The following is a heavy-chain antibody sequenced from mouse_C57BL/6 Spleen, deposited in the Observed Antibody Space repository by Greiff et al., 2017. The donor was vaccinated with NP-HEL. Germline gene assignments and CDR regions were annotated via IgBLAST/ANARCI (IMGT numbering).Heavy chain of an antibody. V-gene: IGHV5-4*01. CDR2: ISDGGSYT. D-gene: IGHD6-1*01. Sequence: DVQLVESGGGLVKPGGSLKLSCAASGFTFSSYAMSWVRQTPEKRLEWVATISDGGSYTYYPDNVKGRFTISRDNAKNNLYLQMSHLKSEDTAMYYCSPPPPFYFDYWGQGTTLTVSS. J-gene: IGHJ2*01. CDR3: SPPPPFYFDY. CDR1: GFTFSSYA.